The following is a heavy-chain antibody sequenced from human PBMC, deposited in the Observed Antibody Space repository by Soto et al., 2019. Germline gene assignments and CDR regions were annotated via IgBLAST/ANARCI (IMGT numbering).Heavy chain of an antibody. V-gene: IGHV3-74*01. Sequence: EVQLVESGGGLVQTGGSLRLSCAASGFTFSTYWMHWFRQAPGKGLVWVSRINSGGGTTTYADSVKGRFTISRDNGKNTLCLEMNGLRAEGRPVYDCLGWFTCGNFDYFDLWGPGTQVAVSS. J-gene: IGHJ4*02. CDR3: LGWFTCGNFDYFDL. D-gene: IGHD3-10*01. CDR2: INSGGGTT. CDR1: GFTFSTYW.